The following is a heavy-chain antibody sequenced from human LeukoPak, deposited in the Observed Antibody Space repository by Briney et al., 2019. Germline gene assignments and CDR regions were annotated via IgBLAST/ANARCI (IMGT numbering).Heavy chain of an antibody. Sequence: SETLSLTCTVSGGSISSYYWSWIRQPAGKGLEWIGRIYTSGSTNYNPSLKSQVTMSVDTSKNQLSLKLSSVTAADTAVYYCARDYYDSSGYYYYYYMDVWGKGTTVTVSS. CDR2: IYTSGST. CDR3: ARDYYDSSGYYYYYYMDV. V-gene: IGHV4-4*07. D-gene: IGHD3-22*01. J-gene: IGHJ6*03. CDR1: GGSISSYY.